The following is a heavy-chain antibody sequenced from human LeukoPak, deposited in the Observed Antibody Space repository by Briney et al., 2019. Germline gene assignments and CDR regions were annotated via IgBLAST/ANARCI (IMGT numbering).Heavy chain of an antibody. CDR3: AKDRGSGYNWNDVLDY. J-gene: IGHJ4*02. Sequence: GGSLRLSCAASGFTFTSYGMHWVRQAPGKGLEWVAVISYDVSDEYYVDSVKGRFTISRDTSKNTLYLQMNSLRAEDTAVYYCAKDRGSGYNWNDVLDYWGQGTLVTVSS. D-gene: IGHD1-20*01. CDR2: ISYDVSDE. CDR1: GFTFTSYG. V-gene: IGHV3-30*18.